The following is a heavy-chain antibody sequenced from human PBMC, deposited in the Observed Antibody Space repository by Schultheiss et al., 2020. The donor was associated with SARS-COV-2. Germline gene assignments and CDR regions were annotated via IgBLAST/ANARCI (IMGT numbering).Heavy chain of an antibody. Sequence: SETLSLTCTVSGGSISGYYWSWIRQPPGKGLEWIGYIYYSGSANYNPSLKSRITISLDTSENQFSLRLASVTPADTALYYCARGRGLRTFTSVYDNSRWGIDSWGPGTLVTVSS. CDR1: GGSISGYY. CDR2: IYYSGSA. CDR3: ARGRGLRTFTSVYDNSRWGIDS. D-gene: IGHD5/OR15-5a*01. V-gene: IGHV4-59*12. J-gene: IGHJ4*02.